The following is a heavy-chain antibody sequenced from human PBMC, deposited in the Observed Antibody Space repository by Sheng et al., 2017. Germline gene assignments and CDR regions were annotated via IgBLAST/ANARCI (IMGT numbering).Heavy chain of an antibody. CDR1: GFTFSSYE. Sequence: EVQLVESGGGLVQPGGSLRLSCAASGFTFSSYEMNWVRQAPGKGLEWVSYISSSGSTIYYADSVKGRFTISRDNAKNSLYLQMNSLRAEDTAVYYCARDGITIFGVVNYFDYWGQGTLVTVSS. V-gene: IGHV3-48*03. D-gene: IGHD3-3*01. CDR3: ARDGITIFGVVNYFDY. J-gene: IGHJ4*02. CDR2: ISSSGSTI.